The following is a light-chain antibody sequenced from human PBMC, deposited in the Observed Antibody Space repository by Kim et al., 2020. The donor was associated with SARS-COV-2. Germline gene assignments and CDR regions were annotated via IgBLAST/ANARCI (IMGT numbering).Light chain of an antibody. J-gene: IGLJ3*02. V-gene: IGLV1-44*01. Sequence: GRRVTCPCSGSRTDIGRNTVSWYQQFPGTTPKLLIYGNFQRPSGVPDRFSGSKSGTSASLAISGLQSEDEADYYCASWDDGLSGWVFGGGTQLTVL. CDR1: RTDIGRNT. CDR2: GNF. CDR3: ASWDDGLSGWV.